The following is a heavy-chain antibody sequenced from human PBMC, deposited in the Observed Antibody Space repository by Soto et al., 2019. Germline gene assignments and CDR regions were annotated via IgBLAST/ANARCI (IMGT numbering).Heavy chain of an antibody. CDR3: ARVPSVYDSSGYWYNWFDP. Sequence: TLSLTCTVSGGSISSYYWSWIRQPAGKGLEWIGRIYTSGSTNYNPSLKSRVTMSVDTSKNQFSLKLSSVTAADTAVYYCARVPSVYDSSGYWYNWFDPWGQGTLVTVSS. J-gene: IGHJ5*02. CDR2: IYTSGST. CDR1: GGSISSYY. V-gene: IGHV4-4*07. D-gene: IGHD3-22*01.